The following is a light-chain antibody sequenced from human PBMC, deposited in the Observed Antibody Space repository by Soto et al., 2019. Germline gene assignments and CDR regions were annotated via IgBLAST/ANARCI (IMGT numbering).Light chain of an antibody. J-gene: IGKJ1*01. V-gene: IGKV3-20*01. CDR1: QSSTSNY. Sequence: EIVVTQSPGTLSLSPGDRATLSCRASQSSTSNYLAWYQQRPRQAPRLLIFGASIKATGLPDRFSGSGSGTDFTLTISRLEPEDFAVYYCQQYGRSPGTFGQGTKVEIK. CDR2: GAS. CDR3: QQYGRSPGT.